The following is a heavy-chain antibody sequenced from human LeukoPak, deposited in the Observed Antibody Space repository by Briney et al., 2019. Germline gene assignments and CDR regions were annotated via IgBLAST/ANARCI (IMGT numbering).Heavy chain of an antibody. CDR1: GLTFSDVW. V-gene: IGHV3-15*01. CDR3: TTLYRTDP. D-gene: IGHD4-11*01. J-gene: IGHJ5*02. Sequence: GGSLRLSCEASGLTFSDVWIYWVRQAPGKGPECVGHIRSNRDGGTADYAAPVKGRFTISRDDSTNTLFLQMRSLKAEDTAVYYCTTLYRTDPWGQGTLVTVSS. CDR2: IRSNRDGGTA.